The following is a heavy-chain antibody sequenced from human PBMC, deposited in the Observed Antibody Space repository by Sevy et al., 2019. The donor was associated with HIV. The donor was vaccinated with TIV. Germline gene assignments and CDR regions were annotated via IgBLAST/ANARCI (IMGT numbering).Heavy chain of an antibody. CDR3: ARASPYYDFWTPFPRGDYYYYGMYV. D-gene: IGHD3-3*01. J-gene: IGHJ6*02. Sequence: SETLSLTCTVSGGSISSYYWSWIRQPPGKGLEWIGYIYYSGSTNYNPSLKSRVTISVDTSKNQFSLKLSSVTAADTAVYYCARASPYYDFWTPFPRGDYYYYGMYVWGQGTTVTVSS. V-gene: IGHV4-59*01. CDR2: IYYSGST. CDR1: GGSISSYY.